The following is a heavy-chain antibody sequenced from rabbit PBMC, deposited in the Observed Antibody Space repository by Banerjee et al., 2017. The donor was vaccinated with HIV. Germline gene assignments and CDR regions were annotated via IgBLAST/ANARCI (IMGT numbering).Heavy chain of an antibody. D-gene: IGHD4-1*01. V-gene: IGHV1S45*01. CDR2: IYTGSGGRT. Sequence: QEQLEESGGDLVKPEGSLTLTCTASGFSFSSSDWICWVRQAPGKGLEWIGCIYTGSGGRTYYASWAKGRFTISKTSSTTVTLQMTSLTAADTASYFCARDLAGVIGWNFNLWGQGTLVTVS. CDR1: GFSFSSSDW. J-gene: IGHJ4*01. CDR3: ARDLAGVIGWNFNL.